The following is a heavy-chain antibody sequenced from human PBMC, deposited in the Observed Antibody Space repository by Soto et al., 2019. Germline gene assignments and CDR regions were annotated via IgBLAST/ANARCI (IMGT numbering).Heavy chain of an antibody. D-gene: IGHD3-10*01. J-gene: IGHJ2*01. CDR2: IKQDGSEQ. Sequence: EVQLMESGGGLVQPGGSLRLSCVGSGFSLSSHWMSGVRQAPGKGLEWVANIKQDGSEQDYADSVKGRFTMTRDHAKSSVVLQLNSLRVEDTAVFYCARGLFGSGSFYADWYFDLWGRGTLVTVSS. CDR3: ARGLFGSGSFYADWYFDL. CDR1: GFSLSSHW. V-gene: IGHV3-7*05.